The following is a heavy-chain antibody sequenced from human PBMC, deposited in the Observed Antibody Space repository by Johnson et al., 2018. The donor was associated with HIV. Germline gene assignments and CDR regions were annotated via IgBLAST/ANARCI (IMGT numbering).Heavy chain of an antibody. CDR1: GFTFDDYG. V-gene: IGHV3-7*01. D-gene: IGHD1-26*01. CDR3: ARDSGAPGNDAFDI. CDR2: IKQDGSEK. Sequence: EVQLVESGGGSVKPGDSLRLSCAASGFTFDDYGMSWVRQAPGKGPEWVAHIKQDGSEKYYVDSVKGRFTISRDNAKNSLYLQMNSLRAEDTALYFCARDSGAPGNDAFDIWGQGTMVTISS. J-gene: IGHJ3*02.